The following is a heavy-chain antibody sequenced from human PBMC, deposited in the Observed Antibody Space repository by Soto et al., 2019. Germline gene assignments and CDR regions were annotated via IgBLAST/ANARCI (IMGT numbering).Heavy chain of an antibody. D-gene: IGHD5-18*01. J-gene: IGHJ4*02. Sequence: SETLSLTCTVSGDSISNYCWSWIRQPPGKGLEWIGYFSYRGSTNYNPSLKSRVTISVDTSKNQFSLKLSSVTAADTAVYYCARHLSYGYVYFDYWGQGTLVTVSS. CDR2: FSYRGST. CDR3: ARHLSYGYVYFDY. CDR1: GDSISNYC. V-gene: IGHV4-59*08.